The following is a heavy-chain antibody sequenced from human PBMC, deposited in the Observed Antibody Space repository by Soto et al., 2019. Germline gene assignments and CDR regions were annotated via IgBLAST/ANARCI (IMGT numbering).Heavy chain of an antibody. CDR1: GDSFSRSTYY. CDR3: ARQTHHPGFFPFYYYYMDV. J-gene: IGHJ6*03. D-gene: IGHD3-3*01. V-gene: IGHV4-39*01. Sequence: QLQLQESGPGLVKPSETLSLTCTVTGDSFSRSTYYWGWIRQPPGKGLEWIGSIYYSGSTYYNPSLGSQFTISIDTSKKQFSLKLSSVTAADTAVYYCARQTHHPGFFPFYYYYMDVWGKGTTVTVSS. CDR2: IYYSGST.